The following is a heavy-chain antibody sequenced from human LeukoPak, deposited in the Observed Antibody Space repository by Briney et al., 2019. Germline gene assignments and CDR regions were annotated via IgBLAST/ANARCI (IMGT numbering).Heavy chain of an antibody. CDR3: TREQWLPDY. V-gene: IGHV3-11*05. J-gene: IGHJ4*02. Sequence: PGGSLRLSCTISGYFFPNAWLNWVRQAPGKGLEWVSQISKTSSYTNYADSVKGRFTISRDNARNSLYLQMNSLRAEDTAVYYCTREQWLPDYWGQGTLVTVSS. CDR1: GYFFPNAW. CDR2: ISKTSSYT. D-gene: IGHD5-24*01.